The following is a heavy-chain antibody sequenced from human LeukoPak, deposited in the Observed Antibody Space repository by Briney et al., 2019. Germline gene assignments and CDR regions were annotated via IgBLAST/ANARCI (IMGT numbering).Heavy chain of an antibody. CDR3: ASRDPSGWYEGPYYFDY. D-gene: IGHD6-19*01. Sequence: SETLSLTCAVSGGSITSNNWWSWVRQPPGKGLEWIGEIYHSGSTNYNPSLKSRVTISVDKSKNQFSLKLSSVTAADTAVYYCASRDPSGWYEGPYYFDYWGQGTLVTVSS. CDR1: GGSITSNNW. V-gene: IGHV4-4*02. CDR2: IYHSGST. J-gene: IGHJ4*02.